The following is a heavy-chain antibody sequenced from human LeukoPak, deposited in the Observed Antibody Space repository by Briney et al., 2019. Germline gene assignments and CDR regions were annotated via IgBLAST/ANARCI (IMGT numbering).Heavy chain of an antibody. CDR1: GGSISSYY. D-gene: IGHD3-22*01. V-gene: IGHV4-59*01. CDR3: ARVQYYYDSSGYYYNNWFDP. Sequence: PSETLSLTCTASGGSISSYYWSWIRQPPGKGLEWIGYIYYSGSTNYNPSLKSGVTISVDTSKNQFSLKLSTVTAADTAVYYCARVQYYYDSSGYYYNNWFDPWGQGTLVTVSS. CDR2: IYYSGST. J-gene: IGHJ5*02.